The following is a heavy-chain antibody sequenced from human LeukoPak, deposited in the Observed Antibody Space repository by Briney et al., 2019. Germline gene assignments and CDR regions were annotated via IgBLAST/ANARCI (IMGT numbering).Heavy chain of an antibody. Sequence: ASVKVSCKDSGGTFSSYAISWVRQAPGQGLEWMGGIIPIFGTANYAQKFQGRVTITADESTSTAYMELSSLRSEDTAVYYCARESSGDDFWSGYSPTTLDYWGQGTLVTVSS. CDR1: GGTFSSYA. V-gene: IGHV1-69*13. CDR3: ARESSGDDFWSGYSPTTLDY. D-gene: IGHD3-3*01. CDR2: IIPIFGTA. J-gene: IGHJ4*02.